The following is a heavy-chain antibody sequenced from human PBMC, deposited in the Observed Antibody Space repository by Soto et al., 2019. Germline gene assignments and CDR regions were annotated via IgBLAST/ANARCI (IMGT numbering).Heavy chain of an antibody. Sequence: PSETLSLTCTVSGRSMSGYYWSWIRQPAGERLEWIGQIYTSGTTDFNPSLKGRVTMSVDTSKNQFSLKLTSVTAADTALYYCAREDYYDTGYYVVWGQGTQVTVSS. CDR3: AREDYYDTGYYVV. J-gene: IGHJ4*02. D-gene: IGHD3-9*01. V-gene: IGHV4-4*07. CDR1: GRSMSGYY. CDR2: IYTSGTT.